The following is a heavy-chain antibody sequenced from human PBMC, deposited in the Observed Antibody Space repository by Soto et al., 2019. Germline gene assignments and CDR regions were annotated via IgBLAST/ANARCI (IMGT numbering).Heavy chain of an antibody. Sequence: QVQLVQSGAEVKKPGSSVKVSCKASGGTFSSYAISWVRQAPGQGLEWMGGIIPIFGTANYAQKFQGRVTITADESTGTAYMVLSSLRAEDTAVYYCARGWLAGFLEGGYYGMDAWGQGTTVTVSS. V-gene: IGHV1-69*12. CDR1: GGTFSSYA. CDR3: ARGWLAGFLEGGYYGMDA. CDR2: IIPIFGTA. J-gene: IGHJ6*02. D-gene: IGHD3-3*01.